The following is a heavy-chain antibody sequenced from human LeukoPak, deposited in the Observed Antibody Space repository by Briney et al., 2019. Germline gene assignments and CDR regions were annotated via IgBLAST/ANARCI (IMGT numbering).Heavy chain of an antibody. D-gene: IGHD5-18*01. CDR2: IYYSGST. J-gene: IGHJ6*03. CDR1: GGSISSYY. V-gene: IGHV4-59*01. Sequence: PSETLSLTCTVSGGSISSYYWSWIRQPPGKGLEWIGYIYYSGSTNYNPSLKSRFTISVDTSKNQFSLKLSSVTAADTAVYYCARLQLRSYYYMDVWGKGTTVTVSS. CDR3: ARLQLRSYYYMDV.